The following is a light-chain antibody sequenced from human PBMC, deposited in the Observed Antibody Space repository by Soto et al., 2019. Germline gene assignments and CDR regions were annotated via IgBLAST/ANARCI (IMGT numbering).Light chain of an antibody. CDR1: QNINSA. J-gene: IGKJ1*01. V-gene: IGKV1-5*03. CDR2: KAS. CDR3: QQHKSYPRT. Sequence: DIQMTPSPSTLSASVGDRVTITCRASQNINSALVWYQQKPGKAPNLLIYKASSLESGVPLRFSGSGSGTEFTLTISSLQPEDFATYYCQQHKSYPRTFGQGTKVEIK.